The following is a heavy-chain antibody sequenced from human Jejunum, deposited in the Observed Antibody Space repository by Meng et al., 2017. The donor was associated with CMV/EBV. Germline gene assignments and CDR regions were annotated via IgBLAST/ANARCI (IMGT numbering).Heavy chain of an antibody. Sequence: LRLSCAASGFTFSSYLIHWVRQAPGKGLVWVSSISNIGSFKACADSVKGRFTVSRDNAKNTAYLQMNSLTVEDAAVYYCGDFEAGWGQGTLVTVSS. V-gene: IGHV3-74*01. D-gene: IGHD3-3*01. J-gene: IGHJ4*02. CDR3: GDFEAG. CDR2: ISNIGSFK. CDR1: GFTFSSYL.